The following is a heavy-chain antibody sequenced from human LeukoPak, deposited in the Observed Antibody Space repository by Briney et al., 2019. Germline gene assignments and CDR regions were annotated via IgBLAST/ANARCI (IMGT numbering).Heavy chain of an antibody. CDR1: RHTFTDYY. J-gene: IGHJ4*02. CDR3: GGPNLYGIDY. D-gene: IGHD4-17*01. Sequence: ASVKVSCKTSRHTFTDYYIHWVRQAPGLGLEWMAWINPISGNANSAPKFRDSVTMTRDTSMYTVDMELISLRSDDTAVYYCGGPNLYGIDYWGQGPRVSVPS. CDR2: INPISGNA. V-gene: IGHV1-2*02.